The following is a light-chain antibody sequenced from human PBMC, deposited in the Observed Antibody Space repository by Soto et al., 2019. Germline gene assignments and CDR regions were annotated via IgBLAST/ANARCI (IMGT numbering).Light chain of an antibody. CDR3: KQYDT. Sequence: DIQLTQFPSAVFASVGARVTITRRASRSDSTWLAWYQQIPGGATNLLIYKASILQSGVPARFSGSGSGIEFTLTITGLQPEDFATHYCKQYDTFGPGTKVDIK. J-gene: IGKJ1*01. CDR1: RSDSTW. CDR2: KAS. V-gene: IGKV1-5*03.